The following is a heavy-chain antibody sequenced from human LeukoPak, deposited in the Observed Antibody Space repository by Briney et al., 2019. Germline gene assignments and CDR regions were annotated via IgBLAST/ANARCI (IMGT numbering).Heavy chain of an antibody. CDR2: INPNSGGA. CDR3: ARAKEQWLVRGYDY. J-gene: IGHJ4*02. V-gene: IGHV1-2*02. CDR1: GYTFTGYY. D-gene: IGHD6-19*01. Sequence: ASVKVSCKASGYTFTGYYVHWVRQAPGQGLEWMGWINPNSGGANYAQKFQGRVTMTRDTFISTAYMELSRLRSDDTAVYYCARAKEQWLVRGYDYWGQGTLVTVSS.